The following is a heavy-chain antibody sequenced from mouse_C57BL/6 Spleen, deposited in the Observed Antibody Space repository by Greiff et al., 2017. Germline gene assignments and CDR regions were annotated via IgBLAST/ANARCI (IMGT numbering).Heavy chain of an antibody. Sequence: EVQLQQSGAELVRPGASVKMSCKASGYTFTSYGINWVKQRPGQGLEWIGYIYPGNGNTKYNAKFKGKATLTSDTSSSTAYLQLSSLTSEDSAIYFCASAGRGYSFDYWGQGTTLTVSS. CDR2: IYPGNGNT. CDR3: ASAGRGYSFDY. J-gene: IGHJ2*01. CDR1: GYTFTSYG. D-gene: IGHD4-1*01. V-gene: IGHV1-58*01.